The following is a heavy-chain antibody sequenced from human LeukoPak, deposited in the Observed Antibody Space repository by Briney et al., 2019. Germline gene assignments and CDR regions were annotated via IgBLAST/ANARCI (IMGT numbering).Heavy chain of an antibody. CDR2: ISGSDGRT. CDR1: GFAFSSFA. J-gene: IGHJ4*02. CDR3: AKESSGRFDY. D-gene: IGHD3-10*01. Sequence: GGSLRLSCAASGFAFSSFAMTWVRQAPGKGLEWVSTISGSDGRTYYADSVRGRFTISRDNSKKTLSLQMNSLRAEDTAVYYCAKESSGRFDYWGQGTLVTVSS. V-gene: IGHV3-23*01.